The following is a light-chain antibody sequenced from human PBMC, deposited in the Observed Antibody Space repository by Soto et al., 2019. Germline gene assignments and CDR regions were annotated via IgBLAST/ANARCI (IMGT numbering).Light chain of an antibody. Sequence: EIVLTQSPGSLSLSPRETATLSCRASQSVSSNHLAWYQQKPGQAPRLLIYGASRRATGIPDRFSGSGSGSDSTLTISRLEPEDFAMYYCQQYGSSTYTFGQGTKVDIK. CDR3: QQYGSSTYT. CDR1: QSVSSNH. V-gene: IGKV3-20*01. J-gene: IGKJ2*01. CDR2: GAS.